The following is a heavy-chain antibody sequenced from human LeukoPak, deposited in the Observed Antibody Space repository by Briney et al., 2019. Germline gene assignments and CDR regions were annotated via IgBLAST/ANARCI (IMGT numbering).Heavy chain of an antibody. Sequence: PGGSLRLSCAASGFTFSSYWMHWVRQAPGKGLVWFSRINSDGSSTSYADSVKGRFTISRDNAKNTLYLQMNSLRAEDTAVYYCASTNRLDYWGQGTLVTVSS. V-gene: IGHV3-74*01. CDR3: ASTNRLDY. CDR2: INSDGSST. J-gene: IGHJ4*02. D-gene: IGHD2/OR15-2a*01. CDR1: GFTFSSYW.